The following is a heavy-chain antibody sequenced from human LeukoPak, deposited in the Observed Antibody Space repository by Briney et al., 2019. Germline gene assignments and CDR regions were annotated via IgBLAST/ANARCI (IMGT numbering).Heavy chain of an antibody. Sequence: PSETLSLTCTVSGGSISSYYWSWIRQPPGKGLEWIGYIYYSGSTNYNPSLKSRVTISVDTSKNQFSLKLSSVTAADTAVYYCARSAYSGGWYPFDYWGQGILVTVSS. V-gene: IGHV4-59*01. CDR2: IYYSGST. CDR1: GGSISSYY. D-gene: IGHD6-19*01. J-gene: IGHJ4*02. CDR3: ARSAYSGGWYPFDY.